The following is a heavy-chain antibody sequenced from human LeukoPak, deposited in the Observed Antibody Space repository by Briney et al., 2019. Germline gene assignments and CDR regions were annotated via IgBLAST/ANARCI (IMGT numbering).Heavy chain of an antibody. D-gene: IGHD3-22*01. CDR2: ISSSSSTI. Sequence: GGSLRLSCAGSGFSFSNYEMNWVRQAPGKGLEWVSYISSSSSTIYYADSVKGRFTISRDNAKNSLYLQMNSLRDEDTAVYYCARVTYYYDSSGYYQVIDYWGQGTLVTVSS. CDR3: ARVTYYYDSSGYYQVIDY. V-gene: IGHV3-48*03. CDR1: GFSFSNYE. J-gene: IGHJ4*02.